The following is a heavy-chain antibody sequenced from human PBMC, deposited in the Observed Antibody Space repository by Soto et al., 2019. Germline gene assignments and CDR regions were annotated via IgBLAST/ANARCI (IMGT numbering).Heavy chain of an antibody. V-gene: IGHV4-39*01. J-gene: IGHJ4*02. CDR1: GDSINSDKYY. CDR3: ARLEGLATISYYFDF. CDR2: IYYRGNT. Sequence: PSETLSLTCSVSGDSINSDKYYWGWIRQPPGKGLEWIGSIYYRGNTYYSPSLQTRVTISLDKSKSQFSLKLTSVTAADSAVYFCARLEGLATISYYFDFWGQGALVTVSS. D-gene: IGHD3-9*01.